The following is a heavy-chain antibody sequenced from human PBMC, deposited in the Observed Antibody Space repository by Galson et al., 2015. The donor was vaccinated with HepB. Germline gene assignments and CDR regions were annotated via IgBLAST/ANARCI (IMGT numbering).Heavy chain of an antibody. V-gene: IGHV3-15*01. CDR2: IKSKTDGGTT. Sequence: SLRLSCAASGFTLSNAWMTWVRQAPGKGLEWVGRIKSKTDGGTTDYAAPVKGRFTISRDDSKNTVYLEMNSLKTEDTGVYYCITGRYSSSWYGGINYWGQGTLVTVSS. CDR3: ITGRYSSSWYGGINY. J-gene: IGHJ4*02. CDR1: GFTLSNAW. D-gene: IGHD6-13*01.